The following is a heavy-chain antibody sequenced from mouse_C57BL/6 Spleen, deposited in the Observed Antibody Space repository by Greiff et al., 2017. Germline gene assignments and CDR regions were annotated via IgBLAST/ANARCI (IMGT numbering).Heavy chain of an antibody. CDR2: IRLKSDNYAT. CDR3: TAPYYGSSYEGFAY. J-gene: IGHJ3*01. V-gene: IGHV6-3*01. CDR1: GFTFSNYW. Sequence: EVKVVESGGGLVQPGGSMKLSCVASGFTFSNYWMNWVRQSPEKGLEWVAQIRLKSDNYATHYAESVKGRFTISRDDSKSSVYLQMNNLRAEDTGIYYCTAPYYGSSYEGFAYWGQGTLVTVSA. D-gene: IGHD1-1*01.